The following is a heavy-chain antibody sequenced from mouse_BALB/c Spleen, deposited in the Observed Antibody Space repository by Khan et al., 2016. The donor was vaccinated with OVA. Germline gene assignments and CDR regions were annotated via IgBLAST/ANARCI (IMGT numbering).Heavy chain of an antibody. CDR1: GYTFTTAG. D-gene: IGHD2-9*01. Sequence: QIQFVQSGPELKKPGETVRISCKASGYTFTTAGIQWVQKMPGKGLKWIGWINTHSGVPKYAEDFTGRFAFSLEISVNTAYLQITKQKNEDTATYLGARGGAAYYGNDGGAMEYWGKGTSVTVSS. CDR2: INTHSGVP. V-gene: IGHV9-4*02. CDR3: ARGGAAYYGNDGGAMEY. J-gene: IGHJ4*01.